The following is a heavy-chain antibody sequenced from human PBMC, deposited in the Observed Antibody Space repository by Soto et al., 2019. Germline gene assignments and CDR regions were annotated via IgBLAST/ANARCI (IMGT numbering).Heavy chain of an antibody. J-gene: IGHJ6*02. Sequence: QITLKESGPTLVKPTQTLTLTCTFSGFSLSTTGVGVGWIRQPPGKALEWLALIYWDDDKRYNPSLNSRLTITKDTSKEQVVLAMTNMDPVDTATFYCVQSRCGGDCLQSYSSHSYYGLDVWGQGTTVTVSS. CDR3: VQSRCGGDCLQSYSSHSYYGLDV. CDR2: IYWDDDK. CDR1: GFSLSTTGVG. D-gene: IGHD2-21*02. V-gene: IGHV2-5*02.